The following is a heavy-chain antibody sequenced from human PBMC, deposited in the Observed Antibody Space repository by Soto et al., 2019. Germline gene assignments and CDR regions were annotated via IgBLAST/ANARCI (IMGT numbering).Heavy chain of an antibody. J-gene: IGHJ3*02. CDR3: ARVTDSSSWYADAFDI. CDR1: GFTFSSYA. D-gene: IGHD6-13*01. V-gene: IGHV3-30-3*01. CDR2: ISYDGSNK. Sequence: GGSLRLSCAASGFTFSSYAMHWVRQAPGKGLEWVAVISYDGSNKYYADSVKGRFTISRDNSKNTLYLQMNSLRAEDTAVYYCARVTDSSSWYADAFDIWGQGTMVTVSS.